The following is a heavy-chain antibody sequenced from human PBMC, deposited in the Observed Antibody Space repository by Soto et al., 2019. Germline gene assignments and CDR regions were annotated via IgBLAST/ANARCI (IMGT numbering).Heavy chain of an antibody. CDR2: ISYDGSNK. D-gene: IGHD3-22*01. CDR1: GFTFSSYG. J-gene: IGHJ6*02. V-gene: IGHV3-30*18. CDR3: AKGEGYYYDSSGQLTYYYYYGMGV. Sequence: GGSLRLSCAASGFTFSSYGMHWVRQAPGKGLEWVAVISYDGSNKYYADSVKGRFTISRDNSKNTLYLQMNSLRAEDTAVYYCAKGEGYYYDSSGQLTYYYYYGMGVWGQGTTVTVSS.